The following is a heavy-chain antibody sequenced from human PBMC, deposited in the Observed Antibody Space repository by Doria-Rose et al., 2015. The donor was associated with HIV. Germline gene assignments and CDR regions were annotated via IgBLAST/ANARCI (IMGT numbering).Heavy chain of an antibody. CDR2: IFSDDER. CDR1: WVSLSSPGMG. V-gene: IGHV2-26*01. J-gene: IGHJ4*02. CDR3: ARIKSSRWYHKYYFDF. Sequence: QESGPVLVKPTETLTLTCTVFWVSLSSPGMGVSWTRQPPGKALEWLANIFSDDERSYKTSLKSRLTISRGTSKSQVVLTMTDMDPVDTATYYCARIKSSRWYHKYYFDFWGQGTLVIVSA. D-gene: IGHD6-13*01.